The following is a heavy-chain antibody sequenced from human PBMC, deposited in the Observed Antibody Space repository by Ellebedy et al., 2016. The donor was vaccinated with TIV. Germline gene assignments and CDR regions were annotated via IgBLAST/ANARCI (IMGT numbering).Heavy chain of an antibody. J-gene: IGHJ4*02. Sequence: SETLSLXCAVYGGSFSGYYWSWIRQSPGKGLEWIGEINDGGSTNYNPPLKSRVTTSVDTSKNQFSLKLSSVSAADTAVYYCARGRGDGYNTLLFDYWGQGTLVTVSS. D-gene: IGHD5-24*01. CDR3: ARGRGDGYNTLLFDY. CDR1: GGSFSGYY. V-gene: IGHV4-34*01. CDR2: INDGGST.